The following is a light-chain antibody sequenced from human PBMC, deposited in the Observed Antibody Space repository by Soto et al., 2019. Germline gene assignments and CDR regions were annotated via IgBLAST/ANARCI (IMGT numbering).Light chain of an antibody. Sequence: IVMTQSPLSLPVTPGEPASISCRSSQSLLHSNGYNYLDWYLQKPGQSPQLLIYLGSNRASGVHDRFSGSGSGTDFTLKIRRVEAEDVGVYYCMQALQTAWTFGQGTKVDI. J-gene: IGKJ1*01. CDR3: MQALQTAWT. V-gene: IGKV2-28*01. CDR1: QSLLHSNGYNY. CDR2: LGS.